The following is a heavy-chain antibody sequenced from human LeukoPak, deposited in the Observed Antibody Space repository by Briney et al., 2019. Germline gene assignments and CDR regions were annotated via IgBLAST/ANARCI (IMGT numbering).Heavy chain of an antibody. V-gene: IGHV3-7*01. CDR2: MKQDGREK. J-gene: IGHJ4*02. Sequence: PGGSLRLSCVASGFIFSNYWMSWVRQVPGKGLEWVANMKQDGREKYLVDSVKGRFTISRDNARNSVYLQMNSLTDEDTGVYYCAREYRSGDFDYWGQGTLVTVSS. CDR1: GFIFSNYW. CDR3: AREYRSGDFDY. D-gene: IGHD3-10*01.